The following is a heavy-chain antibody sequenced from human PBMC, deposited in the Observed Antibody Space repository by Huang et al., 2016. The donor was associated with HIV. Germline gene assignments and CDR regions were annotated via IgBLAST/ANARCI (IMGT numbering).Heavy chain of an antibody. V-gene: IGHV4-39*02. J-gene: IGHJ1*01. CDR2: FYYSGTT. CDR1: GDSFNSNTFY. Sequence: LQESGPGLVGPSETLSLTCAVSGDSFNSNTFYWGWIRRPPGKALEGVGSFYYSGTTYDNPALKRRSRIAVNASKNRIFLHLRSVTAADTGVYYCARTGVAVSDDPEYFQHWGQGALVTIS. D-gene: IGHD3-3*01. CDR3: ARTGVAVSDDPEYFQH.